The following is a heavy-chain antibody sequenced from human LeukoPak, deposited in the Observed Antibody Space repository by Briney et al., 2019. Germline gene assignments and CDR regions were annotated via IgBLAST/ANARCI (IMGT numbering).Heavy chain of an antibody. CDR2: IYSGGST. CDR1: GFTVSSNY. V-gene: IGHV3-53*01. D-gene: IGHD6-13*01. Sequence: GGSLRLSCAASGFTVSSNYMSWVRQAPGKGLEWVSVIYSGGSTYYADSVKGRFTISRDNSKNALYLQMNSLRVEDTAVYYCARVLAAAGTFGGYYFDYWGQGTLVTVSS. CDR3: ARVLAAAGTFGGYYFDY. J-gene: IGHJ4*02.